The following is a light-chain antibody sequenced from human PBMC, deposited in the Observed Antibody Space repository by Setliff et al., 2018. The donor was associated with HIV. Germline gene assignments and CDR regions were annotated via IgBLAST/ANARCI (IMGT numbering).Light chain of an antibody. Sequence: QSALTQPASVSGSPGQSITISCTGTSSDVGGYKLVSWYQQYPGKAPKLLISEVSNRPSGVSNRFSGSKSGNTASLTISGLQAEDEADYYCSSYITNSTSYVFGTGTKV. CDR3: SSYITNSTSYV. V-gene: IGLV2-14*01. CDR2: EVS. CDR1: SSDVGGYKL. J-gene: IGLJ1*01.